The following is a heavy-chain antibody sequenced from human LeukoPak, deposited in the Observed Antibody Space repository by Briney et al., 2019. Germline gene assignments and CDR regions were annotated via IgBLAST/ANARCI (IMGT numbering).Heavy chain of an antibody. CDR1: GFTFSSYA. D-gene: IGHD6-6*01. V-gene: IGHV3-23*01. Sequence: GGSLRLSCTASGFTFSSYAMSWVRQAPGKGLEWVSMISGSSSSTNYADSVKGRFTISRDNSKKTLYLQMNSLRAEDTAVYYCAKNRIIAARPDYFDYWGQGTLVTVSS. CDR3: AKNRIIAARPDYFDY. CDR2: ISGSSSST. J-gene: IGHJ4*02.